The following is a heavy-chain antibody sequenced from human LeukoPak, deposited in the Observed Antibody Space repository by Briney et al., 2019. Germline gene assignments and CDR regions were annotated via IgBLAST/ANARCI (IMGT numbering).Heavy chain of an antibody. CDR1: GYTFIRNG. D-gene: IGHD3-10*01. CDR3: ARDHSTLVPGY. J-gene: IGHJ4*02. V-gene: IGHV1-18*01. Sequence: ASVKVSCKASGYTFIRNGINWVRQAPGQGLEWMGWISTYNGNANYAEKFQDRVTITRDTSTSTAYMELRSLTSDDTAVYYCARDHSTLVPGYWGQGTLVSVSS. CDR2: ISTYNGNA.